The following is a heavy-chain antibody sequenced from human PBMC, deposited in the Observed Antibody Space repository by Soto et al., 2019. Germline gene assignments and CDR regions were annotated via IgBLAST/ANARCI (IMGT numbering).Heavy chain of an antibody. D-gene: IGHD3-10*01. CDR1: GGSISNSGYY. V-gene: IGHV4-39*01. J-gene: IGHJ4*02. CDR3: ARHVFYGSGTYYLFDS. Sequence: QLQLQESGPGLVKPSETLSLTCTVSGGSISNSGYYWGWIRQPPGKGLEWIGSMYFIGRSTYENPSRESRVTISADTSKNQFSLRLSSVTAADTAVYYCARHVFYGSGTYYLFDSWGQGILATVSS. CDR2: MYFIGRST.